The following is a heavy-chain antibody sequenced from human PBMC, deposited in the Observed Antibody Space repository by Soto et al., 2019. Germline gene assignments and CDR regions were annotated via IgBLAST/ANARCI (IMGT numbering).Heavy chain of an antibody. V-gene: IGHV1-18*01. CDR1: GYTFTSYG. D-gene: IGHD3-22*01. Sequence: ASVKVSCKASGYTFTSYGISWVRQAPGQGLEWMGWISAYNGNTNYAQKLQGRVTMTTDTSTSTAYMELRSLRSDDTAVYYCAYTCYYYNSSGYCDFDYWGQGTLVTVSS. J-gene: IGHJ4*02. CDR3: AYTCYYYNSSGYCDFDY. CDR2: ISAYNGNT.